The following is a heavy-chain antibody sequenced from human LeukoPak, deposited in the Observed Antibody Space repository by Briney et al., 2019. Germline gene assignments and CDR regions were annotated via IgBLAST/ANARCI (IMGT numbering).Heavy chain of an antibody. V-gene: IGHV3-23*01. CDR1: GFTFSSYA. Sequence: GGSLRLSCAASGFTFSSYAMSWVRQAPGKGLEWGSAISGSGGSTYYADSVKGRFTISRDNSKNTLYLQMNSLRAEDTAVYYCASMVGHGVDYWGQGTLVTVSS. CDR3: ASMVGHGVDY. D-gene: IGHD1-26*01. CDR2: ISGSGGST. J-gene: IGHJ4*02.